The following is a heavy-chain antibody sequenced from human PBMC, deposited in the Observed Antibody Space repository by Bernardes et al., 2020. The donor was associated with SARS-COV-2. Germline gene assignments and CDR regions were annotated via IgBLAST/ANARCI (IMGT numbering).Heavy chain of an antibody. CDR2: ISSSGNTI. J-gene: IGHJ6*02. CDR1: GFTFSTYS. V-gene: IGHV3-48*01. Sequence: GGSLRLCCAASGFTFSTYSMNWVRKAPGKGLEWVAYISSSGNTIYYADSVKGRFTISRDNAKDSLSLQMNSLRAEDTAVYYCRGVYYFYGMEVWGPGTTVTVS. CDR3: RGVYYFYGMEV.